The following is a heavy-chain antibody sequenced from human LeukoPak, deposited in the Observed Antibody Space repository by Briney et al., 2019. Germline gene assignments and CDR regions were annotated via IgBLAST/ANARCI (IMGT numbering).Heavy chain of an antibody. CDR1: GYTFTSYG. CDR3: ARARKYYYDSSGYYQDAFDI. D-gene: IGHD3-22*01. Sequence: GASVKVSCKASGYTFTSYGISWVRQAPGQGLEWMGWISAYNGNTNYAQKLQGRVTMTTDTSTSTAYMELRSLRSDDTAVYYCARARKYYYDSSGYYQDAFDIWGQGTMVTVSS. V-gene: IGHV1-18*01. J-gene: IGHJ3*02. CDR2: ISAYNGNT.